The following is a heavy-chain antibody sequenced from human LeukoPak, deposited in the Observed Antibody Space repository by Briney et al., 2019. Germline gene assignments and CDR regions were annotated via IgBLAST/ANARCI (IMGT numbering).Heavy chain of an antibody. J-gene: IGHJ6*03. CDR2: ISVFNGNT. Sequence: GASVNVSCKASGYTFTSYGITWVRQAPGQGLEWMGWISVFNGNTKESQKFQDRVIMTADTSTGTAYMELRSLRSDDTAVYYCARDIEQEMAKEDLDYYFMDLWGKGTTVIVSS. V-gene: IGHV1-18*01. CDR3: ARDIEQEMAKEDLDYYFMDL. CDR1: GYTFTSYG. D-gene: IGHD5-24*01.